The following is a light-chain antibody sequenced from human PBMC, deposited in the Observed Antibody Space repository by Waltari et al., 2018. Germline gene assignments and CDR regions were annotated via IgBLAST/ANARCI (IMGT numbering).Light chain of an antibody. CDR2: GAS. Sequence: LMTQSPATLSVSPGERATLSCRASQSISRTLAWYQQKPGQAPRLLIYGASTRAPGVPAMFSGSGSGTQFTLSISSLQSEDFAVYYCQQYNNWRTFGQGTKLEIK. V-gene: IGKV3-15*01. CDR1: QSISRT. J-gene: IGKJ2*01. CDR3: QQYNNWRT.